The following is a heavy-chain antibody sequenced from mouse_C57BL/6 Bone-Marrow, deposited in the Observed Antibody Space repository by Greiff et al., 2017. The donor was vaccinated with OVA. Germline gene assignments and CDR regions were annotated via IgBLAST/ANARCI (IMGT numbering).Heavy chain of an antibody. J-gene: IGHJ2*01. V-gene: IGHV14-4*01. D-gene: IGHD2-1*01. CDR2: IDPENGDT. CDR3: TSYGNFDY. CDR1: GFNIKDDY. Sequence: EVKLMESGAELVRPGASVKLSCTASGFNIKDDYMHWVKQRPEQGLEWIGWIDPENGDTEYASKFQGKATIPADTSSNTAYLQLSSLTSEDTAVYYCTSYGNFDYWGQGTTLTVAS.